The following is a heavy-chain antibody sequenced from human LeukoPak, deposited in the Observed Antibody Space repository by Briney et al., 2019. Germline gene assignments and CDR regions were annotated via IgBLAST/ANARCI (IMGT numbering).Heavy chain of an antibody. CDR3: AKGDLEN. CDR1: GFTVNYW. CDR2: MTHDGSDE. J-gene: IGHJ4*02. Sequence: HPGGSLRLSCAASGFTVNYWMSWARQAPGKGLEWVATMTHDGSDEYYLDSVKGRFTISRDSAKNSIYLQMNSLRVEDTSTYYCAKGDLENWGQGTLVIVSS. V-gene: IGHV3-7*01.